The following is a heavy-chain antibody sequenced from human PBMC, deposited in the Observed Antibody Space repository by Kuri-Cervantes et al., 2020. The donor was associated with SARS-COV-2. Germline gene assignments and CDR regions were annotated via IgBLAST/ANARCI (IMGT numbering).Heavy chain of an antibody. Sequence: GGSLRLSCAASGFPFSSYAMSWVRQAPGKGLEWVAGISGNGASAYYADSVKGRFTISRDNAKNSLYLQMNSLRAEDTAVYYCARDSSRITIFGVVTRYGMDVWGQGTTVTVSS. CDR1: GFPFSSYA. J-gene: IGHJ6*02. CDR2: ISGNGASA. CDR3: ARDSSRITIFGVVTRYGMDV. V-gene: IGHV3-23*01. D-gene: IGHD3-3*01.